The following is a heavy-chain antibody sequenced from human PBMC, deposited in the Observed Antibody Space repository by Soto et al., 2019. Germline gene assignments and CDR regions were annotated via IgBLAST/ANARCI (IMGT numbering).Heavy chain of an antibody. Sequence: QVQLVQSGAEVKKPGSSVKVSCKASGGTFSTSAISWVRQAPGQGLEWVGGIMPVFATPDYAQKFQGRVTISEDESTTTAYLELTSLRTDDTAVYFCARDKDRQQLGGNYYYILDVWGQGTAIIVSS. J-gene: IGHJ6*02. CDR2: IMPVFATP. CDR3: ARDKDRQQLGGNYYYILDV. D-gene: IGHD3-3*02. CDR1: GGTFSTSA. V-gene: IGHV1-69*12.